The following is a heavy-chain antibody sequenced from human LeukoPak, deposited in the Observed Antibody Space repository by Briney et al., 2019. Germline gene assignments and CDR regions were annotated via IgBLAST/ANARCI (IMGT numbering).Heavy chain of an antibody. Sequence: QPGRSLRLSCAASGFTFSSYGMHWVRQAPGKGLEWVAVISYDGSNKYYADSVKGRFTISRDNSKNTLYLQMNSLRAEDTAVYYCARDPDLDNYDAFDIWGQGTMVTVSS. CDR1: GFTFSSYG. CDR3: ARDPDLDNYDAFDI. CDR2: ISYDGSNK. V-gene: IGHV3-30*03. D-gene: IGHD1-20*01. J-gene: IGHJ3*02.